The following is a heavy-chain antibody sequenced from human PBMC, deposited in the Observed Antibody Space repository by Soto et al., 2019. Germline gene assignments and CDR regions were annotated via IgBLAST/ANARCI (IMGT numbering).Heavy chain of an antibody. D-gene: IGHD2-2*01. CDR2: IIPVYGTT. J-gene: IGHJ6*02. V-gene: IGHV1-69*01. Sequence: QVQLVQSGAEVKKPGSSVKVFCKASGGTFSNYTISWVRQAPGQGLEWMGGIIPVYGTTDYEEKFQGRVTIAADGSTMTAYKELGSLKYADPDVFYCARSSPYIVVRKPTGNQDYYGMDVWGQGTTVTVSS. CDR1: GGTFSNYT. CDR3: ARSSPYIVVRKPTGNQDYYGMDV.